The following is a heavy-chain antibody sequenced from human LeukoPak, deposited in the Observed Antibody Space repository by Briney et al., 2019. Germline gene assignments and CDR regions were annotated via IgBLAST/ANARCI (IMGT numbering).Heavy chain of an antibody. CDR1: GFTFSSYS. J-gene: IGHJ4*02. CDR3: AREGSGTTIIDY. CDR2: ISSSGSTI. D-gene: IGHD1-1*01. V-gene: IGHV3-21*04. Sequence: GGSLRLSCAASGFTFSSYSMNWVRQAPGKGLEWVSSISSSGSTIYYADSVKGRFTISRDNAKNSLYLQMNSLRAEDTAVYYCAREGSGTTIIDYWGQGTLVTVSS.